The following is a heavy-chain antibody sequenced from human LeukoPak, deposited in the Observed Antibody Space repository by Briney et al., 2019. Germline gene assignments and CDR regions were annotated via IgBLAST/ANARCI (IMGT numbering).Heavy chain of an antibody. D-gene: IGHD6-19*01. J-gene: IGHJ3*02. CDR3: ARDGIAMASPQSPTILHDAFDI. CDR2: IWYDGSNK. CDR1: GFTFSSYG. V-gene: IGHV3-33*01. Sequence: PGRSLRLSCAASGFTFSSYGMHWVRQAPGKGLEWVAVIWYDGSNKYYADSVKGRFTISRDNSKNTLYLQMNSLRAEDTAVYYCARDGIAMASPQSPTILHDAFDIWGQGTMVTVSS.